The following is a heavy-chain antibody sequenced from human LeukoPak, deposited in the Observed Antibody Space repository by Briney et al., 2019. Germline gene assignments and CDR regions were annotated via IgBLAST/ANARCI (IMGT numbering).Heavy chain of an antibody. J-gene: IGHJ6*02. CDR3: ARAGYSSGRHTLADYYYYGMDV. D-gene: IGHD6-19*01. V-gene: IGHV3-30-3*01. CDR2: ISYDGSNK. Sequence: GGSLRLSCAASGFTFSSYAMHWVRQAPGKGLEWVAVISYDGSNKYYADSVKGRFTISRDNSKNTLYLQMNSLRAEDTAVYYCARAGYSSGRHTLADYYYYGMDVWGQGTTVTVSS. CDR1: GFTFSSYA.